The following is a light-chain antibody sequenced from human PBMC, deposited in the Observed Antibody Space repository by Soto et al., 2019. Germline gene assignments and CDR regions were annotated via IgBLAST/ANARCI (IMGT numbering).Light chain of an antibody. CDR1: SSNIGTNY. J-gene: IGLJ2*01. V-gene: IGLV1-47*01. Sequence: QSVLTQSPSASGTPGQRVTISCSGTSSNIGTNYVYWYQQLPGTAPKVLIYSNDKRPSGVPDRFSGSKSGPSASLAISGLRSEDEADYYCAAWDDSLSGPRFGGGTQLTVL. CDR3: AAWDDSLSGPR. CDR2: SND.